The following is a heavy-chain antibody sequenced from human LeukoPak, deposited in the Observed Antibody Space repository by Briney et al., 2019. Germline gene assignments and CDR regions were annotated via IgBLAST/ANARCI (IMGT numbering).Heavy chain of an antibody. J-gene: IGHJ6*03. D-gene: IGHD1-1*01. Sequence: PSETLSLTCTVTGGSISPYYWIWIRQSPGKGLDWIGYIYYSGTTKYNPSLKSRVTISLDMSNTQFSLELSSVTVADTAVYYCARENGGNSYYMDVWGKGTTVTVSS. CDR3: ARENGGNSYYMDV. CDR1: GGSISPYY. V-gene: IGHV4-59*01. CDR2: IYYSGTT.